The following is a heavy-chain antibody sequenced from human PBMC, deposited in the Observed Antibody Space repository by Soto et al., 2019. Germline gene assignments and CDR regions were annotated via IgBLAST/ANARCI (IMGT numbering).Heavy chain of an antibody. J-gene: IGHJ5*02. CDR3: ATVEERWDLTLHYAS. Sequence: QVQLVESGGGVVQPGRSLRLSCAASGFTFSSYAMHWVRQAPGKGLEWVAAISYDGPNQYYGDSVKGRFTISRDNSRNMLYLQMDSLRDEDTALYYCATVEERWDLTLHYASWGQGTLVTVSS. V-gene: IGHV3-30*03. CDR1: GFTFSSYA. D-gene: IGHD1-26*01. CDR2: ISYDGPNQ.